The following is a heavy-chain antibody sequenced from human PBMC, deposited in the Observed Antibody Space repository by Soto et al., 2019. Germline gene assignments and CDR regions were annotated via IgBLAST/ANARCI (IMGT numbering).Heavy chain of an antibody. CDR1: GYSFTSYW. CDR3: ARMEITIFGVVSSYGMDV. J-gene: IGHJ6*02. D-gene: IGHD3-3*01. CDR2: IYPGDSDT. V-gene: IGHV5-51*01. Sequence: PGESLKISCEGSGYSFTSYWIGWVRQMPGKGLEWMGIIYPGDSDTRYSPSFQGQVTISADKSISTAYLQWSSLKASDTAMYYCARMEITIFGVVSSYGMDVWGQGTTVTVSS.